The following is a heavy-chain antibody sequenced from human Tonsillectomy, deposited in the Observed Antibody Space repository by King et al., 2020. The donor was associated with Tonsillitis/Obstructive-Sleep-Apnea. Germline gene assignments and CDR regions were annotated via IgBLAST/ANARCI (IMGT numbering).Heavy chain of an antibody. V-gene: IGHV3-23*04. CDR3: AKVGDYCTTTRCRNWFDP. CDR1: GFTFSSYA. Sequence: VQLVESGGGLVQPGGSLRLSCAASGFTFSSYAMSWVRQAPGKGLEWVSAISGSGGSTYYADSVKGRFTISRDNSKNTLYLQMNSLRAEDTAVYYCAKVGDYCTTTRCRNWFDPWGQGTLVTVSS. J-gene: IGHJ5*02. CDR2: ISGSGGST. D-gene: IGHD2-2*01.